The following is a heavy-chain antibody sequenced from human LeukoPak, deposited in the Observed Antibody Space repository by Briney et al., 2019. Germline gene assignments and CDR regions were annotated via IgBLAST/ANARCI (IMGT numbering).Heavy chain of an antibody. CDR1: GYTFTGYY. CDR3: ATDKREYSYGSNWFHP. D-gene: IGHD5-18*01. Sequence: GASVKVSCKASGYTFTGYYMHWVRQAPGQGLEWMGWINPNSGGTNYAQKFQGRVTMTRDTSISTAYMELSRLRSDDTAVYYCATDKREYSYGSNWFHPWGQGTLVTVSS. J-gene: IGHJ5*02. CDR2: INPNSGGT. V-gene: IGHV1-2*02.